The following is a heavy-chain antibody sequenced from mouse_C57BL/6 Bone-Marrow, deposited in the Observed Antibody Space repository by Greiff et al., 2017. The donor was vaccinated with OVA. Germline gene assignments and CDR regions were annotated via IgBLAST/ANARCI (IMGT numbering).Heavy chain of an antibody. J-gene: IGHJ3*01. CDR3: AREGDSSGSWFAY. V-gene: IGHV1-47*01. CDR1: GYTFTTYP. D-gene: IGHD3-2*02. CDR2: FHPYNDDT. Sequence: QVQLKQPGAELVRPGSSVKLSCKASGYTFTTYPIEWMKQNHGKSLEWIGNFHPYNDDTKYNEKFKGKATLTVEKSSSTVYLELSRLTSDDSAVYYCAREGDSSGSWFAYWGQGTLVTVSA.